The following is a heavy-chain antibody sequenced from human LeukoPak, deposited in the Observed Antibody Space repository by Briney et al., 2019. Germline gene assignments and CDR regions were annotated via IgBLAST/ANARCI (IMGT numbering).Heavy chain of an antibody. D-gene: IGHD3-10*01. V-gene: IGHV4-59*01. CDR3: ARDMTIYGSGSYGVFDH. CDR1: GGSISSYY. CDR2: IYYSGST. J-gene: IGHJ4*02. Sequence: PSETLSLTCTVSGGSISSYYWSWIRQPPGKGLEWIGYIYYSGSTNYNPSLKSRVTISVDTSKNQFSLKLSSVTAADTAVYYCARDMTIYGSGSYGVFDHWGQGTLVTVSS.